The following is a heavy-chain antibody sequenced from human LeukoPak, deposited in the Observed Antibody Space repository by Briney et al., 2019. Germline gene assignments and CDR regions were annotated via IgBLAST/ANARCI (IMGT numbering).Heavy chain of an antibody. CDR3: ARGPWQQLVRLDP. J-gene: IGHJ5*02. D-gene: IGHD6-13*01. CDR1: GYTFTGYY. Sequence: ASVKVSCKASGYTFTGYYIHWVRQAPGQGLEWMGWIKPNSGGTNYAQKFQGRVTMTRDTSISTAYMELSRLRSDDTAVYYCARGPWQQLVRLDPWGQGTLVTVSS. CDR2: IKPNSGGT. V-gene: IGHV1-2*02.